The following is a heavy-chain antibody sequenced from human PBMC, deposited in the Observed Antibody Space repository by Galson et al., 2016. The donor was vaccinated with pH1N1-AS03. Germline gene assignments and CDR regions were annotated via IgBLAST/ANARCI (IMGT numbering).Heavy chain of an antibody. D-gene: IGHD3-10*01. Sequence: PALVKPTQTLTLICTSSGFSLTTNDLCVSWLRQPPGKALEWLARIDWADDKYYSATLKTRLTISKDTSKNQVVLTMTNVDPVDTATYYFTRTRTDYYGSRGRGQGTLVTVSS. CDR1: GFSLTTNDLC. CDR2: IDWADDK. V-gene: IGHV2-70*11. J-gene: IGHJ4*02. CDR3: TRTRTDYYGSRG.